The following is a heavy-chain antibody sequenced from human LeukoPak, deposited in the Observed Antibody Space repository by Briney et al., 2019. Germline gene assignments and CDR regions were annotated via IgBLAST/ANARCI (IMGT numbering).Heavy chain of an antibody. J-gene: IGHJ4*02. CDR2: INPNSGGT. V-gene: IGHV1-2*02. CDR3: ARAVWEEVRGVMPFDY. D-gene: IGHD3-10*01. CDR1: GYTFTGYY. Sequence: ASVKVSCKASGYTFTGYYMHWVRQAPGQGLEWMGWINPNSGGTNYAQKFQGRVTMTRDTSISTAYMELSRLRSDDTAVYYYARAVWEEVRGVMPFDYWGQGTLVTVSS.